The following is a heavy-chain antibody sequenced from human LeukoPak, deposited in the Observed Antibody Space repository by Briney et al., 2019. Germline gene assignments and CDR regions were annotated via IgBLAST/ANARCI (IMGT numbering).Heavy chain of an antibody. CDR3: ARDSPLVRAPRGWFDP. CDR1: GGSISSSSYY. CDR2: IYYSGST. J-gene: IGHJ5*02. V-gene: IGHV4-39*07. D-gene: IGHD3-10*01. Sequence: SSETLSLTCTVSGGSISSSSYYWGWIRQPPGKGLEWIGSIYYSGSTYYNPSLKSRVTISVDTSKNQFSLKLSSVTAADTAVYYCARDSPLVRAPRGWFDPWGQGTLVTVSS.